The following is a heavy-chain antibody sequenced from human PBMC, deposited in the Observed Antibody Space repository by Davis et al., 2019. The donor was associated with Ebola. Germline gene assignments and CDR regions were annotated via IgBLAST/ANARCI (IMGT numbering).Heavy chain of an antibody. CDR2: IYYSGST. Sequence: PSETLSLTCTVSGGSISSNTYYWGWIRQPPGKGLEWIGYIYYSGSTNYNPSLKSRVTISVDTSKNQFSLKLSSVTAADTAVYYCARDGRYYDFWSGYHLGWFDPWGQGTLVTVSS. J-gene: IGHJ5*02. V-gene: IGHV4-61*01. D-gene: IGHD3-3*01. CDR1: GGSISSNTYY. CDR3: ARDGRYYDFWSGYHLGWFDP.